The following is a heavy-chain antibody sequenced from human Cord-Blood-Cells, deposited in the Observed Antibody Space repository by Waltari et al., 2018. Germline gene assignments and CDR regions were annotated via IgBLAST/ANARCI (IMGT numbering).Heavy chain of an antibody. CDR2: INSDGSST. Sequence: EVQLVESGGGLVQPGGCLRLPCAASGFTFTCYLSHWVRQATGKGLVWLPRINSDGSSTSYADSVKGRFTISRDNAKNTLYLQMNSRRAEDTAVYYCARDLDAFEIWGQGTMVTVSS. V-gene: IGHV3-74*01. CDR3: ARDLDAFEI. J-gene: IGHJ3*02. CDR1: GFTFTCYL.